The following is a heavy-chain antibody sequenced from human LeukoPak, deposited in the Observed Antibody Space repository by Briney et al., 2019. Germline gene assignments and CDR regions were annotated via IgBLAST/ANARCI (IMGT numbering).Heavy chain of an antibody. CDR2: ISISSNYI. CDR3: ARDGGGGLDY. D-gene: IGHD2-15*01. J-gene: IGHJ4*02. CDR1: GFTFSNYN. V-gene: IGHV3-21*01. Sequence: GGSLSLSCAASGFTFSNYNMNWVRQAPGKGLEWVSCISISSNYIYYPDSVKGRFTISRDNAKNSLYLQMNSLRAEDTAVYYCARDGGGGLDYWGQGTLVTVSS.